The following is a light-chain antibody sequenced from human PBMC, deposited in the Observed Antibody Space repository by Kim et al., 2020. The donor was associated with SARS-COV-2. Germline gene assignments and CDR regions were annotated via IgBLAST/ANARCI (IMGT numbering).Light chain of an antibody. Sequence: GKTVTISCTRSSGSIVSNYVHWYQQRTGSAPSTVIYENNQRPSGVPERFSGSIDTASNSASLNISGLKTEDEADYYCQSYDSSSRVFGGGTKLTVL. CDR2: ENN. V-gene: IGLV6-57*03. CDR3: QSYDSSSRV. J-gene: IGLJ3*02. CDR1: SGSIVSNY.